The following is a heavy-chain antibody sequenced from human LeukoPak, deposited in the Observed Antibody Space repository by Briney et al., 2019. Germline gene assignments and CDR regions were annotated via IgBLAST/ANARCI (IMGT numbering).Heavy chain of an antibody. Sequence: GGSLRLSCAASGFTFSNYWMSWVRQASGKGLEWVANIKQDGSKKNYVDSVKGRFTISRDNAKNSLYLQMNSLRAEDTAVYYCATPLDYYDSSGYHQGGDWGQGTPVTVSS. J-gene: IGHJ4*02. V-gene: IGHV3-7*03. CDR1: GFTFSNYW. CDR2: IKQDGSKK. CDR3: ATPLDYYDSSGYHQGGD. D-gene: IGHD3-22*01.